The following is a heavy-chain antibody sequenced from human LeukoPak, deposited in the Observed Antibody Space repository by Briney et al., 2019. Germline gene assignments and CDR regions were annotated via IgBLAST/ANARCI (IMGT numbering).Heavy chain of an antibody. CDR2: ISYDGNNK. J-gene: IGHJ4*02. CDR3: AKALDYGGNFYFDY. CDR1: GFTFSSYG. Sequence: GRSLRLSCAASGFTFSSYGMHWVRQAPGKGLEWVALISYDGNNKYYADSVKGRFTISRDNSKNTLYLQMNSLRAEDTAVYYCAKALDYGGNFYFDYWGQGTLVTVSS. V-gene: IGHV3-30*18. D-gene: IGHD4-23*01.